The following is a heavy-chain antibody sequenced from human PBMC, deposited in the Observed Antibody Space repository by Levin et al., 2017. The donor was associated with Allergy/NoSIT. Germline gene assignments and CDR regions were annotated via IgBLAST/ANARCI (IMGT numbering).Heavy chain of an antibody. V-gene: IGHV4-34*01. Sequence: SQTLSLTCDVYGGSFSGYYWSWIRQPPGKGLEWIGEINHSGSTNYNPSLKSRVTISVDTSKNQFSLKLSSVTAADTAVYYCARERHYYYMDVWGKGTTVTVSS. CDR3: ARERHYYYMDV. D-gene: IGHD6-25*01. CDR1: GGSFSGYY. CDR2: INHSGST. J-gene: IGHJ6*03.